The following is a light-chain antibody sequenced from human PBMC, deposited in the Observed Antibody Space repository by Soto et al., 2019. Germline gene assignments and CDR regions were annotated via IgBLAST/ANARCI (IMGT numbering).Light chain of an antibody. CDR3: ATWDGSLPGEV. CDR1: SSNIGNNY. J-gene: IGLJ2*01. Sequence: QSVLTQSPSVSAAPGPKVTISCSGSSSNIGNNYVSWYQQLPGTAPKLLISDNNKRPSGIPDRFSGSKSGTSGTLDITGLQTGDDADYYCATWDGSLPGEVFGGGTKLTVL. V-gene: IGLV1-51*01. CDR2: DNN.